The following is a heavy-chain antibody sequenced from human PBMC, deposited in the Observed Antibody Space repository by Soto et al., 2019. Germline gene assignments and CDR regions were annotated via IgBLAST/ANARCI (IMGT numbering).Heavy chain of an antibody. CDR2: INHRGST. Sequence: QVQLQQWGAGLLKPSETLSLTCAVYGGSFSGYYWSWLRQPPGKWLEWIGEINHRGSTNYNPSLKSRVTISVDTSKNQFSLKLSSVTAADTAVYYCAREIWFGYADYYYGMDVWGQGTTVTVSS. CDR1: GGSFSGYY. V-gene: IGHV4-34*01. D-gene: IGHD3-10*01. J-gene: IGHJ6*02. CDR3: AREIWFGYADYYYGMDV.